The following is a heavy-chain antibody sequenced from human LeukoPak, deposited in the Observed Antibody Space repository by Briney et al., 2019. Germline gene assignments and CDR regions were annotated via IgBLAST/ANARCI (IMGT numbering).Heavy chain of an antibody. V-gene: IGHV4-30-4*02. Sequence: SETLSLTCTVSGGSISSGDYYWSWIRQPPGKGLEWIGYIYYSGNTYYNPSLKSRVTISVDTSNNQFSLKLSSVTAADTAVYYCARECTGCWFDPWGQGTLVTVSS. D-gene: IGHD3-10*02. CDR3: ARECTGCWFDP. CDR1: GGSISSGDYY. J-gene: IGHJ5*02. CDR2: IYYSGNT.